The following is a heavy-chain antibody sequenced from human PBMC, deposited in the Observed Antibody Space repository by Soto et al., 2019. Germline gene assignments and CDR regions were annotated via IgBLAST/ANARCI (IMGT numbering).Heavy chain of an antibody. Sequence: EVQLLESGGGLVQPGGSLRLSCAASGFTFSAYAMSWVRQAPGKGLEWVSAISGTSPSTYYADSVQGRFTISRDSSRKTLFLQMNTLRAEDTAVYFCAIRIFGVEYGGRGTQVTVSS. CDR1: GFTFSAYA. CDR2: ISGTSPST. V-gene: IGHV3-23*01. J-gene: IGHJ4*02. D-gene: IGHD3-3*01. CDR3: AIRIFGVEY.